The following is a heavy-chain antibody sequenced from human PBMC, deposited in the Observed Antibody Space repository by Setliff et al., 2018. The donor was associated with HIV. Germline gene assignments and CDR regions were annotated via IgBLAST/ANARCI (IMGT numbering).Heavy chain of an antibody. CDR2: IYYSGTT. V-gene: IGHV4-39*01. J-gene: IGHJ4*02. D-gene: IGHD3-10*01. CDR1: GFSFRNSFYN. CDR3: ARLSGGMVPNY. Sequence: SQTLSLTCNVSGFSFRNSFYNWGWIRQPPGKGLEWIGTIYYSGTTYYNPSLKSRVTISVDPSKNQILLRLSSVTAADTAVYYCARLSGGMVPNYWGQGTLVTVSS.